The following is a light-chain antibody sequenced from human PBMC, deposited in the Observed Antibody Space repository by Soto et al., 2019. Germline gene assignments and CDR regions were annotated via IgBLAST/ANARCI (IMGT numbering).Light chain of an antibody. CDR3: QQYNSYSLWT. CDR2: DAS. Sequence: DIQMPQSPSTLSASVGDRVTITCRASQSISTLLAWYQQKPGKAPELLISDASSLESGVPSRFSGSGSGAEFTLTISSLQPDDFATYYCQQYNSYSLWTFGQGTKVEIK. V-gene: IGKV1-5*01. CDR1: QSISTL. J-gene: IGKJ1*01.